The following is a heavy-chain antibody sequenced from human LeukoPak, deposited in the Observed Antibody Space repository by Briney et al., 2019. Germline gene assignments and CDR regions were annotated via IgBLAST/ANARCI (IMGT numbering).Heavy chain of an antibody. CDR1: GFTFSSYW. J-gene: IGHJ5*02. D-gene: IGHD6-25*01. CDR2: IKQDGSEK. CDR3: AREIPAATVLFDR. Sequence: GGSLRLSCAASGFTFSSYWMSWVRQAPGKVLEWVANIKQDGSEKYYVDSVKGRFTISRDNAKNSLYLQVNSLTAEDTAVYYCAREIPAATVLFDRWGQGTLVTVSS. V-gene: IGHV3-7*01.